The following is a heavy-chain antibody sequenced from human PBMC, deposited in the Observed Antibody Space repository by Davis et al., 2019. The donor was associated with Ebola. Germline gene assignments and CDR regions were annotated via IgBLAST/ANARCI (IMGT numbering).Heavy chain of an antibody. CDR1: GCSISSGGYS. J-gene: IGHJ4*02. V-gene: IGHV4-30-2*01. D-gene: IGHD6-13*01. CDR3: ARVSSAAGVDY. Sequence: SETLSLTCAVSGCSISSGGYSWSWIRQPPGQGLEWIGYIHHSGNTYHNPSRKSRVTISVDRSKNQFSLKLNSVTAAGTAVYCCARVSSAAGVDYWGQGTLVTVSS. CDR2: IHHSGNT.